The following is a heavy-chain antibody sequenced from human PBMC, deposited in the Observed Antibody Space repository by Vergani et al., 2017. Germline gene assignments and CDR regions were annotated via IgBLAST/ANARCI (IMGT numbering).Heavy chain of an antibody. V-gene: IGHV3-30*02. J-gene: IGHJ4*02. Sequence: QVQLVESGGGVVQPGGSLRLSCGASGFTFSNYGMHWVRQAPGKGLEWVTFIRYDGSNTYYADSVKGRFTISRDNSKNTLFLQMNSLRPEDTAVYYCARDTYRFFDFWGQGTLVTVSS. D-gene: IGHD2/OR15-2a*01. CDR2: IRYDGSNT. CDR1: GFTFSNYG. CDR3: ARDTYRFFDF.